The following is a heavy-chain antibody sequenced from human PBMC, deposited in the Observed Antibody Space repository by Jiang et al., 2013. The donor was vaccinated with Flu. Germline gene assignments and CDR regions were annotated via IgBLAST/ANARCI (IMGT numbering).Heavy chain of an antibody. CDR2: IYSSGST. D-gene: IGHD3-10*01. CDR3: ARDRGGAPLMDEGLGYYGMDV. J-gene: IGHJ6*02. Sequence: LLKPSETLSLTCAVSGGSISNYYWSWIRQPAGRGLEWIGRIYSSGSTNHNPSLKSRVTMSVDTSKNQFSLKLSSVTAADTAVYYCARDRGGAPLMDEGLGYYGMDVWGQGTTVTVSS. CDR1: GGSISNYY. V-gene: IGHV4-4*07.